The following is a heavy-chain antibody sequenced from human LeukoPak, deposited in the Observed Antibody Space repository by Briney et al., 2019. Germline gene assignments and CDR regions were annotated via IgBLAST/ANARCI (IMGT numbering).Heavy chain of an antibody. V-gene: IGHV3-21*05. CDR3: ARAHSGSYSDY. D-gene: IGHD1-26*01. Sequence: PGGSLRLSCAASGFTFSSYAMSWVRQAPGKGLEWVSYISSSSSYINYADSVKGRFTISRDNAKNSLYLQMNSLRAEDTAVYYCARAHSGSYSDYWGQGTLVTVSS. CDR2: ISSSSSYI. CDR1: GFTFSSYA. J-gene: IGHJ4*02.